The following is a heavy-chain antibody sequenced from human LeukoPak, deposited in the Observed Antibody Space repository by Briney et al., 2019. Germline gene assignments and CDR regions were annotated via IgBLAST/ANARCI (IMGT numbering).Heavy chain of an antibody. CDR1: GGTFSSYA. D-gene: IGHD2-2*03. CDR3: ARDRRLMDSYYGMDV. CDR2: IIPIFGTA. Sequence: GSSVKVSCKASGGTFSSYAISWVRQAPGQGLEWMGGIIPIFGTANYAQKFQGRVTITTDESTSTAYMELRSLRSEDEAVYYCARDRRLMDSYYGMDVWGQGTTVTVSS. J-gene: IGHJ6*02. V-gene: IGHV1-69*05.